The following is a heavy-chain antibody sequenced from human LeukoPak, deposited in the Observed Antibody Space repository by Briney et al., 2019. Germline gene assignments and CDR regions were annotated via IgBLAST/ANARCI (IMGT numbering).Heavy chain of an antibody. D-gene: IGHD3-22*01. CDR2: IYTSGST. Sequence: SETLSLTCTVSGGSISSYYWSWIRQPAGKGLEWIGRIYTSGSTNYNPSLKSRVTMSVDTSKNQFSLKLSSVTAADTAVYYCARYYYDNSGSIYAFDIWGQGTMVTVSS. CDR3: ARYYYDNSGSIYAFDI. CDR1: GGSISSYY. V-gene: IGHV4-4*07. J-gene: IGHJ3*02.